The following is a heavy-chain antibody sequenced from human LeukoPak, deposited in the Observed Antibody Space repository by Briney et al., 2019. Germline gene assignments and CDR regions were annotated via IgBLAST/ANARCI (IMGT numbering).Heavy chain of an antibody. CDR3: AREAAALPGPFDY. V-gene: IGHV3-30-3*01. Sequence: GGSLRLSCAASGFTFSSYAMHWVRQAPGKGLEWVAVISYDGSNKYYADSVKGRFTISRDNSKNTLYLQMNSLRAEDTAVYYCAREAAALPGPFDYWGQGTLVTVSS. CDR2: ISYDGSNK. CDR1: GFTFSSYA. D-gene: IGHD6-6*01. J-gene: IGHJ4*02.